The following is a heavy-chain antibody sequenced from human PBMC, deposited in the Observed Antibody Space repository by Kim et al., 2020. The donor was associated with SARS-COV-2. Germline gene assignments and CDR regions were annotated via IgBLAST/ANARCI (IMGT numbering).Heavy chain of an antibody. D-gene: IGHD6-13*01. CDR3: ARRTYSSSWYRGYFDY. V-gene: IGHV4-39*01. J-gene: IGHJ4*02. Sequence: SLKSRGTISVDTSKNQFARKLSSVTAADTAVYYCARRTYSSSWYRGYFDYWGQGTLVTVSS.